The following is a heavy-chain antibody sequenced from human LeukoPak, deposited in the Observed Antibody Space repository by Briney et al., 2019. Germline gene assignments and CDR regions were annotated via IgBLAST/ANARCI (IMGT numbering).Heavy chain of an antibody. CDR1: GFTFSNFG. J-gene: IGHJ4*02. CDR3: AKDLDYYGGRGFLKY. V-gene: IGHV3-30*02. Sequence: GGSLRLSCVASGFTFSNFGMHWVRQAPGKGLEWVAFTSYDVNNKYYADSVKGRFTISRDNSKKTLYLQMNSLRPEDTAVYYCAKDLDYYGGRGFLKYWGQGTLVTVSS. D-gene: IGHD3-22*01. CDR2: TSYDVNNK.